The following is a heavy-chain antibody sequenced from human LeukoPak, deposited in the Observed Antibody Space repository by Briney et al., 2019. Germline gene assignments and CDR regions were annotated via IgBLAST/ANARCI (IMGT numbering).Heavy chain of an antibody. D-gene: IGHD4-17*01. CDR3: ARGSDYGDYVAAFDV. V-gene: IGHV4-59*11. CDR1: GDSISSQY. Sequence: SETLSLTCTVSGDSISSQYWSWIRQPPGKGLEWIGYIYYTGTTNYNPSLRSRVTILVDASKSQFSLKLSSVTAADTAVYYCARGSDYGDYVAAFDVWGQGKMVTVSS. J-gene: IGHJ3*01. CDR2: IYYTGTT.